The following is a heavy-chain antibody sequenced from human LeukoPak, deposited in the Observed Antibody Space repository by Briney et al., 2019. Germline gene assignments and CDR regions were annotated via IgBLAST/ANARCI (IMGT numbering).Heavy chain of an antibody. D-gene: IGHD1-1*01. CDR2: ISSSSSYI. Sequence: GGSLRLSCAASGFTFSSYSMNWVRQAPGKGLEWVSSISSSSSYIYYADSVKGRFTISRDNAKNSLYLQMNSLRAEDTAVYYCARAYVRGTGTTPWFDPWGQGTLVTVSS. J-gene: IGHJ5*02. CDR1: GFTFSSYS. CDR3: ARAYVRGTGTTPWFDP. V-gene: IGHV3-21*01.